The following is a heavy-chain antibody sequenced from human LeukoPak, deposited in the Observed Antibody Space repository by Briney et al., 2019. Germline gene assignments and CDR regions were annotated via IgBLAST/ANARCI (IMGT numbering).Heavy chain of an antibody. CDR1: GYTFTSYG. CDR2: ISAYNGNT. Sequence: GASVKVSCKASGYTFTSYGISWVRQAPGQGLEWMGWISAYNGNTNYAQKLQGRVTMTTDTSTSTAYMELRSLRSDDTAVYYCARDIVVVPAAMPGKWFDPWGQGTLVTVAS. CDR3: ARDIVVVPAAMPGKWFDP. D-gene: IGHD2-2*01. V-gene: IGHV1-18*01. J-gene: IGHJ5*02.